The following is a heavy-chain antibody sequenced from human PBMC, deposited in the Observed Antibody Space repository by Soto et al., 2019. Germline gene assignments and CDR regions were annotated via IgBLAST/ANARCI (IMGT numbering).Heavy chain of an antibody. CDR1: GFTFSSYS. D-gene: IGHD6-19*01. V-gene: IGHV3-21*01. CDR3: ATGIAVAGGTMGDY. CDR2: ISSSSSYI. J-gene: IGHJ4*02. Sequence: EVQLVESGGGLVKPGGSLRLSCAASGFTFSSYSMNWVRQAPGKGLEWVSSISSSSSYIYYADSVKGRFTISRDNAKNSLYLQMNSLRAEDTAVYYCATGIAVAGGTMGDYWGQGTLVTVSS.